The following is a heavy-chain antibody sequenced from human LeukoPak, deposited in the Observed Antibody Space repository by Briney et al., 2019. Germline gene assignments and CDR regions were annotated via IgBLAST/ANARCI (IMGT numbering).Heavy chain of an antibody. CDR1: GGSISSYY. D-gene: IGHD5-12*01. Sequence: PSETLSLTCTVSGGSISSYYWSWIRQPAGKGLEWIGRLYTSGSTNYNPSLKSRVTISVDTSKNQFSLKLSSVTAADTAVYYCAREGGGYPMQPYYYMDVWGKGTTVTVSS. J-gene: IGHJ6*03. CDR3: AREGGGYPMQPYYYMDV. CDR2: LYTSGST. V-gene: IGHV4-4*07.